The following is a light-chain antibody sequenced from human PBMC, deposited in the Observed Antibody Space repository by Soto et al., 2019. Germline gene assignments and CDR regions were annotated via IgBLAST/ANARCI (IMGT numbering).Light chain of an antibody. Sequence: VLTQSPSCLSLLPGEIAPLSCRAAQIVSSSYLAWYQQKPGQRARLLIYGSCSRASGIPDRFSGSGYGTDFTLTISILEPEAFAVYYCQQYGSSTQTFGQGTKVDI. V-gene: IGKV3-20*01. J-gene: IGKJ1*01. CDR1: QIVSSSY. CDR2: GSC. CDR3: QQYGSSTQT.